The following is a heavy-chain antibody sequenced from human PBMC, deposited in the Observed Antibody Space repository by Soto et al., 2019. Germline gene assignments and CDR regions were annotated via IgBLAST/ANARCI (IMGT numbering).Heavy chain of an antibody. V-gene: IGHV1-3*05. J-gene: IGHJ4*02. CDR2: INAGNGNT. CDR3: ARSIVVGTALDY. CDR1: GYTFTSYA. Sequence: QVQLVQSGAEEKKPGASVTVSCKASGYTFTSYAMHWVRQAPGQRLEWMGWINAGNGNTKYSQKFQGRVTITRDTSASTAYMELSSLRSEDTAVYYCARSIVVGTALDYWGQGTLVTVSS. D-gene: IGHD2-21*02.